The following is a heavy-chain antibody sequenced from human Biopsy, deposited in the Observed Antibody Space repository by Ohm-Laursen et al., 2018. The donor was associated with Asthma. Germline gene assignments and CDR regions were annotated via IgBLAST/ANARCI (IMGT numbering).Heavy chain of an antibody. CDR2: VLWSGTT. J-gene: IGHJ6*02. V-gene: IGHV4-30-4*01. Sequence: SQTLSLTCAVGGAYIGSRDHHWSWIRQSPGTGLEWIGFVLWSGTTHYNRSLERRLSISIDTTRNEFSMTLRSVTAADTAVYFCARVASYGDLYFGIDVWGPGTTVSVS. D-gene: IGHD4-17*01. CDR3: ARVASYGDLYFGIDV. CDR1: GAYIGSRDHH.